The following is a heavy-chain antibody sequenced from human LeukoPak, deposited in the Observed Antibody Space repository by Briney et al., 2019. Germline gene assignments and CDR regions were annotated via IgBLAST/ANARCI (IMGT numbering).Heavy chain of an antibody. D-gene: IGHD3-22*01. CDR2: IKSKTDGGTT. CDR1: GFTFSNAW. Sequence: GGSLRLSCAASGFTFSNAWMSWVRQAPGKGLEWVGRIKSKTDGGTTDYAAPVKGRFTISRDDSKNTLYLQMNSLKTEDTAVYYCTTEDHIFRRSSGDSVGAFDIWGQRTMVPVSS. CDR3: TTEDHIFRRSSGDSVGAFDI. J-gene: IGHJ3*02. V-gene: IGHV3-15*01.